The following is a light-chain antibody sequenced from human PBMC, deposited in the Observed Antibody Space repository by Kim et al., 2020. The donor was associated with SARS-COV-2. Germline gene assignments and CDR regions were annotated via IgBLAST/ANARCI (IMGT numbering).Light chain of an antibody. V-gene: IGLV1-51*01. CDR3: GTWDSSLSAWV. CDR1: SSNIGNNS. CDR2: DNN. Sequence: GQKLTISCSGSSSNIGNNSESLYQQLPGTAPKLLIYDNNKRPSGIPDRFSGSKSGTSATLGITGLQTGDEADYYCGTWDSSLSAWVFGGGTQLTVL. J-gene: IGLJ3*02.